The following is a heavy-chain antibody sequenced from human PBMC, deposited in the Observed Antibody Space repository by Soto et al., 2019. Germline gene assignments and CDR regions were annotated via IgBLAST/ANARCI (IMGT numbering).Heavy chain of an antibody. V-gene: IGHV3-33*01. J-gene: IGHJ4*02. Sequence: GGSLRLSCAASGFTFSSYGMHWVRQAPGKGLEWVAVIWYDGSNKYYADSVKGRFTISRDNSKNTLYLQMNSLRAEDTAMYYCARWAYGGNYFDYWGQGTLVTVSS. CDR3: ARWAYGGNYFDY. D-gene: IGHD2-15*01. CDR1: GFTFSSYG. CDR2: IWYDGSNK.